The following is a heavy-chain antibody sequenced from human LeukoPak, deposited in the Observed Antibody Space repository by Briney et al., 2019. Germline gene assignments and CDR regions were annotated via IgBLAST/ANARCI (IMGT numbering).Heavy chain of an antibody. Sequence: GGSLRLSCAASKFTFSTYWMSGVRQAPGKGLEWVANINQDGSEKYSVDSVKGRFTISRDNSKNTLYLQMNSLRAEDTAVYYCAREGPEQLIYYYYYYMDVWGKGTTVTVSS. CDR3: AREGPEQLIYYYYYYMDV. V-gene: IGHV3-7*01. J-gene: IGHJ6*03. D-gene: IGHD6-13*01. CDR1: KFTFSTYW. CDR2: INQDGSEK.